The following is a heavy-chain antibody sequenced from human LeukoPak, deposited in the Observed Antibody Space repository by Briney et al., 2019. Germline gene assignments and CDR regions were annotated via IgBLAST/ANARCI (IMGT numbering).Heavy chain of an antibody. CDR3: TRDFVF. J-gene: IGHJ4*02. CDR1: GFAFSTYW. Sequence: GGSLRLSCAASGFAFSTYWMDWVRQAPGKGLEWVGNINQDGSVKHYVDSVRGRFTISRDNARNSVYLQMNALRVEDTAVYYCTRDFVFCGQGTLVTASS. CDR2: INQDGSVK. D-gene: IGHD3-3*01. V-gene: IGHV3-7*01.